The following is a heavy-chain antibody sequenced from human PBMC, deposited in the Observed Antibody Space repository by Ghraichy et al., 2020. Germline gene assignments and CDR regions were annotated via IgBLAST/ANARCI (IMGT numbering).Heavy chain of an antibody. CDR3: ARINYYDSSGYYQTFDY. V-gene: IGHV4-31*03. CDR2: IYYSGST. Sequence: SETLSLTCTVSGGSISSGGYYWSWIRQHPGKGLEWIGYIYYSGSTYYNPSLKSRVTISVDTSKNQFSLKLSSVTAADTAVYYCARINYYDSSGYYQTFDYWAREPWSPSPQ. D-gene: IGHD3-22*01. CDR1: GGSISSGGYY. J-gene: IGHJ4*02.